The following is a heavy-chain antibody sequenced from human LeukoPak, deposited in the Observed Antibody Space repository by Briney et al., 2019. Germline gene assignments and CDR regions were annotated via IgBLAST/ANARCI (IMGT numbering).Heavy chain of an antibody. CDR3: ARTAPIWSGYFSSWFDP. J-gene: IGHJ5*02. CDR1: GYTFTSYD. Sequence: ASVKLSCKASGYTFTSYDINWVRQATGQGLEWMGWMNPTSGNTGYAQKFQGRVTMARNTSISTAYMELSSLRSEDTAVYYCARTAPIWSGYFSSWFDPWGQGTLVTVSS. D-gene: IGHD3-3*01. CDR2: MNPTSGNT. V-gene: IGHV1-8*01.